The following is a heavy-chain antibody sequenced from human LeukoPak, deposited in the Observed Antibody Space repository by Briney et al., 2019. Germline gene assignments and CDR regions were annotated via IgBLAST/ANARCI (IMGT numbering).Heavy chain of an antibody. J-gene: IGHJ3*02. D-gene: IGHD3-16*02. V-gene: IGHV1-8*01. CDR3: ARGLSRPYDAFDI. CDR2: MNPNSGNT. Sequence: ASVKVSCKASGYTFTSYDINWVRRATGQGLEWMGWMNPNSGNTGYAQKFQGRVTMTRNTSISTAYMELSSLRSEDTAVYYCARGLSRPYDAFDIWGQGTMVTVSS. CDR1: GYTFTSYD.